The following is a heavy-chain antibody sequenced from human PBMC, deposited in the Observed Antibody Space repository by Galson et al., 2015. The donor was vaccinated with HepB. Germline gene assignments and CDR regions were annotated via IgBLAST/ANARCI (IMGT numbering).Heavy chain of an antibody. D-gene: IGHD4-17*01. CDR3: ARAYMTTVTTSAFDI. CDR2: IYYSGST. V-gene: IGHV4-31*03. CDR1: GGSISSGGYY. J-gene: IGHJ3*02. Sequence: TLSLTCTVSGGSISSGGYYWSWIRQHPGKGLEWIGYIYYSGSTYYNPSLKSRVTISVDTSKNQFSLKLSSVTAADTAVYYCARAYMTTVTTSAFDIWGQGTMVTVSS.